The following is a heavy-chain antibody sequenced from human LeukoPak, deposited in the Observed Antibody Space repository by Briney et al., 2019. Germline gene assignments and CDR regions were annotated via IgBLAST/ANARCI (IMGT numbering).Heavy chain of an antibody. D-gene: IGHD2-15*01. V-gene: IGHV1-69*05. CDR2: IIPIFGTA. J-gene: IGHJ4*02. CDR1: GGTFISYA. CDR3: ARGNVVAATDFDY. Sequence: ASVKVSCKASGGTFISYAISWVRQAPGQGLEWMGGIIPIFGTANYAQKFQGRVTITRDTSASTAYMELSSLRSEDTAVYYCARGNVVAATDFDYWGQGTLVTVSS.